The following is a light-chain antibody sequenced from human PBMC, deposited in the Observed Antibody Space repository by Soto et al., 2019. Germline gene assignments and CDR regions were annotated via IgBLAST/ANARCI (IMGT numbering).Light chain of an antibody. V-gene: IGLV4-69*01. CDR2: LNSDGSH. Sequence: QLVLTQSPSASASLGASVKLTCTLSSGHSSYAIAWHQQQPEKGPRYLMKLNSDGSHSKGDGIPDRFSGSSSGAECYLTISSLQSEDDAHYYCQTWGSGSVVFGGGTKLTVL. CDR3: QTWGSGSVV. CDR1: SGHSSYA. J-gene: IGLJ2*01.